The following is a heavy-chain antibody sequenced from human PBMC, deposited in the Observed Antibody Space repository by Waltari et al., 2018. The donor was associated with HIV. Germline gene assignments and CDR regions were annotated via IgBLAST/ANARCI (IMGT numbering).Heavy chain of an antibody. J-gene: IGHJ4*02. D-gene: IGHD6-19*01. V-gene: IGHV3-48*02. CDR1: GFTFSSYS. CDR2: ISSSSSTI. CDR3: ARDGKQYSSGWYYFDY. Sequence: EVQLVESGGGLVQPGGSLRLSCAASGFTFSSYSMNWVRQAPGKGLEWVSYISSSSSTIYYADSVKGRFIISRDNAKNSLYLQMNSLRDEDTAVYYCARDGKQYSSGWYYFDYWGQGTLVTVSS.